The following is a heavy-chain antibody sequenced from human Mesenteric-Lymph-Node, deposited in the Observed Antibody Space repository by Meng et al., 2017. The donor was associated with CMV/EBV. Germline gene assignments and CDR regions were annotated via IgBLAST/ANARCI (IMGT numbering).Heavy chain of an antibody. CDR1: GFTFSSYA. V-gene: IGHV3-30-3*01. D-gene: IGHD4-11*01. CDR3: ARNGRDYSKVYYYYGMDV. J-gene: IGHJ6*02. Sequence: GGSLRLSCAASGFTFSSYAMHWVRQAPGKGLEWVAVISYDGSNKYYADSVKGRFTISRDNSKNTLYLQMNSLRAEDTAVYYCARNGRDYSKVYYYYGMDVWGQGTTVTVSS. CDR2: ISYDGSNK.